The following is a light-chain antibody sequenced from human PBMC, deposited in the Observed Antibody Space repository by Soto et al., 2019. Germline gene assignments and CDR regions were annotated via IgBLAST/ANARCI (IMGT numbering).Light chain of an antibody. CDR1: QSVSSY. J-gene: IGKJ4*01. CDR3: QQSSNGLT. Sequence: IVLTQSPATLSLSPGERATISCRASQSVSSYLAWYQQKPGQAPRLLIYDASNRSTGIPLRFSGSGSGTVFPLTSSSPADEDVADYYCQQSSNGLTFGGGTKVEIK. CDR2: DAS. V-gene: IGKV3-11*01.